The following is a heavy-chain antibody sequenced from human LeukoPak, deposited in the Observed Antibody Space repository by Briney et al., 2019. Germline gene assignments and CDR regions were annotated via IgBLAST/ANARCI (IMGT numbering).Heavy chain of an antibody. J-gene: IGHJ4*02. D-gene: IGHD2-2*01. CDR1: GGSFSGYY. V-gene: IGHV4-34*01. CDR3: ARRLVPAAIAY. CDR2: INHSGST. Sequence: PSETLSLTFAVYGGSFSGYYWSWIRQPPGKGLEWIGEINHSGSTNYNPSLKSRVTISVDTSKNQFSLKLSSVTAADTAVYYCARRLVPAAIAYWGQGTLVTVSS.